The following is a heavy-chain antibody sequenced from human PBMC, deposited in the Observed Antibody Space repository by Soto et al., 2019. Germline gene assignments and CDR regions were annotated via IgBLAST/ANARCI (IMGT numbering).Heavy chain of an antibody. J-gene: IGHJ4*02. CDR2: ITYDGSNM. Sequence: GGSLRLSCAASGFTFSTYWMSWVRRAPGKGLEWVAHITYDGSNMYYVDSVKGRFTISRDNSKNTLYLQMDSLRAEDTAVYYCARDKRDLRFLEWSYYYDYWGQGSLVTVSS. D-gene: IGHD3-3*01. CDR1: GFTFSTYW. V-gene: IGHV3-7*01. CDR3: ARDKRDLRFLEWSYYYDY.